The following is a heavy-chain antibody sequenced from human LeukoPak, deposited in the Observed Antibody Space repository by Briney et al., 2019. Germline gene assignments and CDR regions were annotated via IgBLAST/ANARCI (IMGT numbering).Heavy chain of an antibody. D-gene: IGHD6-13*01. Sequence: SETLSLTCTVSGGSISSSSYYWGWIRQPPGKGLEWIGSIYYSGSTYYNPSLKSRVTISVDTSKNQFSLKLSSVTAADTAVYYCARHGGRNIVLAAAGTVGWFDPWGQGTLVTVSS. CDR2: IYYSGST. V-gene: IGHV4-39*01. J-gene: IGHJ5*02. CDR3: ARHGGRNIVLAAAGTVGWFDP. CDR1: GGSISSSSYY.